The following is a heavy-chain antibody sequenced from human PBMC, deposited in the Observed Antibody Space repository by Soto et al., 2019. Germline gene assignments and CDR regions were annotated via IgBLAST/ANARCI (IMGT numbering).Heavy chain of an antibody. CDR1: GGSISSSSYY. Sequence: SETLSLTCTVSGGSISSSSYYWGWIRQPPGKGLEWIGSIYYSGSTYYNPSLKSRVTISVDTSKNQFSLKLSSVTAADTAVYYCAPIAAAGTRYYYYYGMDVWGQGTTVTVSS. D-gene: IGHD6-13*01. J-gene: IGHJ6*02. CDR3: APIAAAGTRYYYYYGMDV. CDR2: IYYSGST. V-gene: IGHV4-39*01.